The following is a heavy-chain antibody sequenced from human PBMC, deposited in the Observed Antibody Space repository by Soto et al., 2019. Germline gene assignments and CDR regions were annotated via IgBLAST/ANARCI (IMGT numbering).Heavy chain of an antibody. Sequence: QLQLQESGPGLVKPSETLSLTCTVSGGSISSSSYYWGWIRQPPGKGLEWIGSIYYSGSTYYNPSLKSRVTISVDTSNNQLSLELSSGTAADTAVYYFAGLGLVVVVLTGFDPWGQGTLVTVSS. CDR1: GGSISSSSYY. J-gene: IGHJ5*02. D-gene: IGHD3-22*01. V-gene: IGHV4-39*01. CDR2: IYYSGST. CDR3: AGLGLVVVVLTGFDP.